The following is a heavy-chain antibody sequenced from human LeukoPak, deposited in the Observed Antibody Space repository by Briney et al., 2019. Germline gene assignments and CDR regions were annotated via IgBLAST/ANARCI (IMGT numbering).Heavy chain of an antibody. CDR2: VYYSGST. J-gene: IGHJ4*02. D-gene: IGHD1-14*01. CDR1: GGSISSGSYY. Sequence: SETLSLTCTVSGGSISSGSYYWGWIRQPPGKGLEWIGSVYYSGSTYYNPSLKSRVTISVDTSKNQFSLKLSSVTAADTAVYYCARVTSRYGQYYFDYWGQGTLVTVSS. V-gene: IGHV4-39*01. CDR3: ARVTSRYGQYYFDY.